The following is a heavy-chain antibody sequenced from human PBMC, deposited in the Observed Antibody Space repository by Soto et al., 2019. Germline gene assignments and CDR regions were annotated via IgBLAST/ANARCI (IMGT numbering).Heavy chain of an antibody. Sequence: GGSLRLSCAASGFTFSSYAMSWVRQAPGKGLEWVSAISGSGGSKYYADSVKGRFTISRDNSKNTLYLQMNSLRAEDTAVYYCAKVYPSRSGWGVQPWRDYWGQGTLVTVSS. V-gene: IGHV3-23*01. CDR2: ISGSGGSK. D-gene: IGHD6-19*01. CDR1: GFTFSSYA. J-gene: IGHJ4*02. CDR3: AKVYPSRSGWGVQPWRDY.